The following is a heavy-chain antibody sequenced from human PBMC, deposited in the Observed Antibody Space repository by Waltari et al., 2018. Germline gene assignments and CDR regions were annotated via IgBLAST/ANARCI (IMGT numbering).Heavy chain of an antibody. D-gene: IGHD2-15*01. V-gene: IGHV1-69*14. CDR3: AGDCSGGSCYPPTYGMDV. Sequence: QVQLVQSGAEVKKPGSSVKVSCEASGGTFGSYALSWVRQAPGQGLEWMGRIIPILGTATYAQKFQSRVTITADKSTSTAYMELSSLRSEDTAVYYCAGDCSGGSCYPPTYGMDVWGQGTTVTVSS. CDR1: GGTFGSYA. J-gene: IGHJ6*02. CDR2: IIPILGTA.